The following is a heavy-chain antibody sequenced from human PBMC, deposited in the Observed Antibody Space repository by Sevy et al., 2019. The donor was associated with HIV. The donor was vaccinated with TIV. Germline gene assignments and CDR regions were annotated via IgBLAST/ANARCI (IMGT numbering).Heavy chain of an antibody. CDR1: GFTFSSYA. Sequence: GGSLRLSCAASGFTFSSYAMSWVRQPPGKGLEWVAIFSFGCGKINYADSVKGRFTISRDTSKNTLFLQMNRLRAEDTAVYYCAREGCSRPHDYWGQGTLVTVSS. CDR3: AREGCSRPHDY. CDR2: FSFGCGKI. J-gene: IGHJ4*02. D-gene: IGHD2-2*01. V-gene: IGHV3-23*01.